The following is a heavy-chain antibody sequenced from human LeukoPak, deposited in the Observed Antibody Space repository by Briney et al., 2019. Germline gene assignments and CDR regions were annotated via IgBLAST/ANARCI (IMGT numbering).Heavy chain of an antibody. D-gene: IGHD1-26*01. CDR2: VFHSGST. J-gene: IGHJ3*02. CDR3: ARDQMDPRLGAFDM. CDR1: GDSIGSFSHY. V-gene: IGHV4-39*07. Sequence: SETLSLTCTVSGDSIGSFSHYWAWIRQPPGKVLEWIGHVFHSGSTEYNPSLKSRVIMSIDTSKNQFSLKLRSMTAADTALYYCARDQMDPRLGAFDMWGQGTMVTVSS.